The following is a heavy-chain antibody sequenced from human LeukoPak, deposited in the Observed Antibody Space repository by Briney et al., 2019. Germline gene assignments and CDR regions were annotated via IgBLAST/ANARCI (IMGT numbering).Heavy chain of an antibody. CDR1: GGSISSYY. CDR3: ASGNYGSGSYAFDY. V-gene: IGHV4-59*01. J-gene: IGHJ4*02. CDR2: IYYSGST. D-gene: IGHD3-10*01. Sequence: PSETLSLTCTVSGGSISSYYWSWIRQPPGKGLEWIGYIYYSGSTNYNPSLKSRVTISVDTSKNQFSLKLSSVTAADTAVYYCASGNYGSGSYAFDYWGQETLVTVSS.